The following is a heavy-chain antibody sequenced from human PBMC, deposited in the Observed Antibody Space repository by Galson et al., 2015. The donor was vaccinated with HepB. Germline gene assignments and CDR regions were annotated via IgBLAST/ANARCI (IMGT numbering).Heavy chain of an antibody. V-gene: IGHV3-30*04. CDR1: GFTFSSYA. CDR3: ARDTHPRGYDPFDY. J-gene: IGHJ4*02. D-gene: IGHD5-12*01. Sequence: SLRLSCAASGFTFSSYAMHWVRQAPGKGLEWVAVISYDGSNKYYADSVKGRFTISRDNSKNTLYLQMNSLRAEDTAVYYCARDTHPRGYDPFDYWGQGTLVTVSS. CDR2: ISYDGSNK.